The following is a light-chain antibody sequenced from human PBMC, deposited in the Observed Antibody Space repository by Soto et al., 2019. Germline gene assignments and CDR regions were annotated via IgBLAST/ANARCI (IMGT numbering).Light chain of an antibody. CDR3: HQYKTWPYT. Sequence: EVVMTQSPGTLSVSPGEGATLSCRASQSVSVNLAWYQHRPGQAPRPLIYDASTRAIGVPARFSGRGSETEFTLTISGLQAVDFGFYYCHQYKTWPYTFGRGTKLEI. CDR1: QSVSVN. V-gene: IGKV3-15*01. CDR2: DAS. J-gene: IGKJ2*01.